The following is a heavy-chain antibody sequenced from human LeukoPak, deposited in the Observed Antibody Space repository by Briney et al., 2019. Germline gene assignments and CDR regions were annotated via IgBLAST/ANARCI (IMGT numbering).Heavy chain of an antibody. CDR2: INHSGST. D-gene: IGHD3-10*01. CDR1: GGSFSGYY. Sequence: SETLSLTCAVYGGSFSGYYWSWIRQPPGKGLEWIGEINHSGSTNYNPSLKSRVTISVDTSKSQFSLKLSSVTAADTAVYYCARGSGSGSYYSYWGQGTLVTVSS. J-gene: IGHJ4*02. CDR3: ARGSGSGSYYSY. V-gene: IGHV4-34*01.